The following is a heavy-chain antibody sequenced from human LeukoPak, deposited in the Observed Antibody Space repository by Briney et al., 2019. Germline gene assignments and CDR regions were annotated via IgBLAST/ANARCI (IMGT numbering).Heavy chain of an antibody. CDR2: ISSSSRYI. J-gene: IGHJ3*02. Sequence: GGSLRLSCAASGFTFTFYSMNWVRQAPGKGLEGGSSISSSSRYIYYSDSLKGRFTISRDNAKNSLYLQMNSLRAEDTAVYYCARDREECRTTSQGCFDIWGQGTRVTVSS. D-gene: IGHD2-2*01. CDR1: GFTFTFYS. CDR3: ARDREECRTTSQGCFDI. V-gene: IGHV3-21*01.